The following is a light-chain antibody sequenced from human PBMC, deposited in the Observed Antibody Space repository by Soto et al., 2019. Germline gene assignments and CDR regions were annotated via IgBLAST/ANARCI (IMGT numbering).Light chain of an antibody. J-gene: IGKJ4*01. V-gene: IGKV1-17*01. CDR1: QDIGND. Sequence: DIQMTQSPSSLSASVGVRVTMTCRASQDIGNDLGWYQQKPGKAPKRLIYTASTLQSGVPSRFSGSGSGTEFTLTIGSLQPEDFATYFCLQHNRYPLTFGGGTKVDIK. CDR2: TAS. CDR3: LQHNRYPLT.